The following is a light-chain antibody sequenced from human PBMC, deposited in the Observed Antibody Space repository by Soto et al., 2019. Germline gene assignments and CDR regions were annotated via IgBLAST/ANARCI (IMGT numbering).Light chain of an antibody. J-gene: IGKJ5*01. V-gene: IGKV3-11*01. CDR1: QSAGNF. Sequence: IVMSHSPAALSLSPGETASLSCRASQSAGNFLAWYQQKPGQAPRLLIYDASNRATGIPARFSGSGSGTDFTLTISTLEPEDFAVYYCQQRSNWRITFGQGTRLEIK. CDR3: QQRSNWRIT. CDR2: DAS.